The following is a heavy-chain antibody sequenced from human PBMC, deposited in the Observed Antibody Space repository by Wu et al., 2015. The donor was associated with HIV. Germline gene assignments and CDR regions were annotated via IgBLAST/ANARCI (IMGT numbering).Heavy chain of an antibody. V-gene: IGHV1-2*02. CDR1: GYTFTDYY. CDR2: INPNRGGT. CDR3: ARLQSLHGLYSNADY. D-gene: IGHD3-10*01. Sequence: QVQLLQSGAEVKKPGASVMVSCKASGYTFTDYYIYWVRQAPGQGPEWMEWINPNRGGTKYAQKFQGRVTMTRDTAVSTTYLELNSLRSDDTAIYYCARLQSLHGLYSNADYWGQGTLVTVSS. J-gene: IGHJ4*02.